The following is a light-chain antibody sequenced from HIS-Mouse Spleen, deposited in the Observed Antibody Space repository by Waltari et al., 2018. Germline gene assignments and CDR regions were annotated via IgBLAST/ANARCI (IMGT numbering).Light chain of an antibody. V-gene: IGLV2-23*01. CDR2: EGS. CDR3: CSYAGSSTP. Sequence: QSALTQPASVSGSPGQSITISCTGTSSDVGGYNLVSWYQQHPGKAPKLMIYEGSKRPSGVSNRFSGSKGGKTASLTIAGLQAEDEADYYCCSYAGSSTPFGGGTKLTVL. J-gene: IGLJ2*01. CDR1: SSDVGGYNL.